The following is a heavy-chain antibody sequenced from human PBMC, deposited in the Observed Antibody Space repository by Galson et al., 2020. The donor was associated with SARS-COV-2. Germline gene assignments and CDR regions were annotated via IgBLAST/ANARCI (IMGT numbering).Heavy chain of an antibody. CDR1: GFTFSTNG. CDR3: AKDPSVAVLRSGHTFDI. CDR2: TSYDGSNK. Sequence: GESLKISCAASGFTFSTNGMHWVRQAPGKGLEWVATTSYDGSNKYYADSVKGRFTISRDNSKNTLYLQMNSLRPEDTAVYYCAKDPSVAVLRSGHTFDIWGQGTMVTVSS. V-gene: IGHV3-30*18. J-gene: IGHJ3*02. D-gene: IGHD2-21*01.